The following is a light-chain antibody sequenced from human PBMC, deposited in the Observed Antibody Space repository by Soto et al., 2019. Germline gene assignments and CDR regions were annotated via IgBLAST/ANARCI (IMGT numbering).Light chain of an antibody. CDR1: SSNIGSNY. Sequence: QPVLTQQPSASGTPGQRVTISCSGSSSNIGSNYVYWYRQLPGTAPKLLIYRNNQRPSGVPDRFSGSKSGTSASLAISGLRSEDEADYYCAAWDDSLSGALFGVGTQLTVL. CDR3: AAWDDSLSGAL. J-gene: IGLJ7*01. V-gene: IGLV1-47*01. CDR2: RNN.